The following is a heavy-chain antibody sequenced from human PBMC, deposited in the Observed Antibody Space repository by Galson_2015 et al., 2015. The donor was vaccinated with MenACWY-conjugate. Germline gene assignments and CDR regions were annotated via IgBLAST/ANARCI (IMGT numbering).Heavy chain of an antibody. CDR2: IFPADSDT. Sequence: QSGAEVKKPGESLKISCSASGYRFTSFWIGWVRQMPGKGLEWMGIIFPADSDTRYSPSFQGQVTISVDKSISTAYLQWGSLRTSDTAMYYCARPRYTNTWLNAFEIWGQGTMVTVSS. D-gene: IGHD3-9*01. CDR3: ARPRYTNTWLNAFEI. CDR1: GYRFTSFW. V-gene: IGHV5-51*01. J-gene: IGHJ3*02.